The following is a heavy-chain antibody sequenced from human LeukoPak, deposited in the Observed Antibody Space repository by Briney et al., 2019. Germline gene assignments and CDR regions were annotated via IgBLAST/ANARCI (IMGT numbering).Heavy chain of an antibody. D-gene: IGHD5/OR15-5a*01. CDR1: GGSFSGYY. V-gene: IGHV4-34*01. J-gene: IGHJ6*03. CDR3: ARARRGYSVPVYYMDV. Sequence: SETLSLTCAVYGGSFSGYYWSWIRQPPGKGLEWIGEINHSGSINYNPSLKSRVTISVDTSKNQFSLKLSSVTAADTAVYYCARARRGYSVPVYYMDVWGKGTTVTISS. CDR2: INHSGSI.